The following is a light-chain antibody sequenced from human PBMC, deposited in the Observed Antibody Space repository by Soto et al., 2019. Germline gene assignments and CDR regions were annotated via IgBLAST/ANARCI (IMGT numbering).Light chain of an antibody. CDR3: TSFTTSKTYI. V-gene: IGLV2-18*02. CDR2: EVS. CDR1: SSDIGSYDR. J-gene: IGLJ1*01. Sequence: QSALTQPPSVSGSPGQSVTIPCTGTSSDIGSYDRVSWYQQPPGTAPRLMIYEVSNRPSGVPDRFSGSKSGNTASLTISGLQPEDETDYYCTSFTTSKTYIFGTGTKVTVL.